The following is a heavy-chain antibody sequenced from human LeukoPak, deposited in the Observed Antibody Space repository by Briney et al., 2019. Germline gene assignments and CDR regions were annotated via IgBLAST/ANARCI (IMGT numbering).Heavy chain of an antibody. V-gene: IGHV5-51*01. D-gene: IGHD2-21*02. CDR1: GYSFTSYW. CDR3: ARLIKHGLVVVTAIDY. CDR2: IYPGDSDT. Sequence: GESLKISCKGSGYSFTSYWIGWVRQMPGKGLEWMGIIYPGDSDTRYSPSLQGQVTISADKSISTAYLQWSSLKASDTAMYYCARLIKHGLVVVTAIDYWGQGTLVTVSS. J-gene: IGHJ4*02.